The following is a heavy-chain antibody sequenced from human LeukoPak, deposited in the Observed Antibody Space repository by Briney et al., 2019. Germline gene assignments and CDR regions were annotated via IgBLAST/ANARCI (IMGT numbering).Heavy chain of an antibody. CDR2: INPNSGGT. CDR3: ARDLDYYYDSSGYYLY. Sequence: ASVKVSCKASGYTFTGYYMHWVRQAPGQGLEWMGWINPNSGGTNYAQKFQGRVTMTRDTSISTAYMELSRLRSDDTAVYYCARDLDYYYDSSGYYLYWGQGTLVTVSS. J-gene: IGHJ4*02. V-gene: IGHV1-2*02. D-gene: IGHD3-22*01. CDR1: GYTFTGYY.